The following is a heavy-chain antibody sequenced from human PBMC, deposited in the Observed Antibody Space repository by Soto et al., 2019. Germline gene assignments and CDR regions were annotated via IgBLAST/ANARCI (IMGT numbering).Heavy chain of an antibody. Sequence: GGSLRLSCAASGFTFSSYGMHWVRQAPGKGLEWVAVIWYDGSNKYYADSVKGRFTISRDNSKNTLYLQMNSLRAEDTAVYYCARSAVAGNAEDAFDIWGQGTMVTVSS. CDR1: GFTFSSYG. CDR3: ARSAVAGNAEDAFDI. V-gene: IGHV3-33*01. J-gene: IGHJ3*02. CDR2: IWYDGSNK. D-gene: IGHD6-19*01.